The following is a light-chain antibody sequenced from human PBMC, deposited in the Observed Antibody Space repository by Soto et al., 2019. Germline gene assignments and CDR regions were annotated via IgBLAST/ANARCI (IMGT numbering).Light chain of an antibody. CDR1: SSYIGSKY. V-gene: IGLV1-47*01. CDR3: APWDDSLSGYV. Sequence: QSVLTQPPSASGTPGQRVTISCSGSSSYIGSKYVYWYQQLPGTAPKLLIYRNDQRPSRISDRFSGSKSGTSASLAISGLRSEDEADYYCAPWDDSLSGYVFGTGTKLTVL. CDR2: RND. J-gene: IGLJ1*01.